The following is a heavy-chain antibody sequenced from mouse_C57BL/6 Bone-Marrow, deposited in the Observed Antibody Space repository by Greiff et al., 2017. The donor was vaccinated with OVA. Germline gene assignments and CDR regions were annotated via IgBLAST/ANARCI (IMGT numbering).Heavy chain of an antibody. Sequence: QVQLQQSGAELARPGASVKLSCKASGYTFTSYGISWVKQRTGQSLEWIGEIYPRSGNTYYNEKFKGKATLTADKSSSTAYMELRSLTSEDSAVYFCASPTTVVAPFDYWGQGTTLTVSS. J-gene: IGHJ2*01. V-gene: IGHV1-81*01. D-gene: IGHD1-1*01. CDR1: GYTFTSYG. CDR2: IYPRSGNT. CDR3: ASPTTVVAPFDY.